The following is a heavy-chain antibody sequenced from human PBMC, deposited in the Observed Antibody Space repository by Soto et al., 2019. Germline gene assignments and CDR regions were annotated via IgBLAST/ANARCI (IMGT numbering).Heavy chain of an antibody. CDR3: ARDRYDFWSGYSIDS. J-gene: IGHJ4*02. CDR1: GYTFTSYG. CDR2: ISVYNGNT. V-gene: IGHV1-18*01. D-gene: IGHD3-3*01. Sequence: ASVKVSCKASGYTFTSYGITWVRQAPGQGLEWMGWISVYNGNTNYAQKFQGRVTMTTDTSTSTAYLELRSLRSDDTAVYYCARDRYDFWSGYSIDSWGQGTLVTAPQ.